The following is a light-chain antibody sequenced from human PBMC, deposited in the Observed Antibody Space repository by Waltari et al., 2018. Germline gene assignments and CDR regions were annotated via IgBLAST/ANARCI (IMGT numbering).Light chain of an antibody. Sequence: DIVMTQSPDSLAVSLGERATIHCKSSQSVLYSSNNKNYLAWYQQKPGKPPKLLIYWASTRESGVPDRVSGSGSGTDFTLTISSLQSEDVAVYYCQQYYSTPRGTFGQGTKVEIK. CDR2: WAS. CDR1: QSVLYSSNNKNY. V-gene: IGKV4-1*01. CDR3: QQYYSTPRGT. J-gene: IGKJ1*01.